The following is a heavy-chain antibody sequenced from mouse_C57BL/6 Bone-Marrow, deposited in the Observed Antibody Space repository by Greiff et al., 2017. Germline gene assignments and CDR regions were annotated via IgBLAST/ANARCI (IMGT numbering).Heavy chain of an antibody. D-gene: IGHD1-1*01. CDR2: IDPSDSYT. J-gene: IGHJ4*01. CDR3: ARAGEYYGRNDAMDY. Sequence: QVQLQQPGAELVMPGASVKLSCKASGYTFTSYWMHWVKQRPGQGLEWIGEIDPSDSYTNYNQKFKGKSTFAVDKSSSTAYMQLSSLTSEDTAVYYCARAGEYYGRNDAMDYWGQGTSVTVSS. V-gene: IGHV1-69*01. CDR1: GYTFTSYW.